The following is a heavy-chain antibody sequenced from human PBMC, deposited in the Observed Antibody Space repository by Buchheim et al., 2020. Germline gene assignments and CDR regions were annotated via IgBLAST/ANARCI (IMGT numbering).Heavy chain of an antibody. CDR1: GFTFSSYG. D-gene: IGHD2-8*02. J-gene: IGHJ4*02. V-gene: IGHV3-30*18. Sequence: QVQLVESGGGVVQPGRSLRLSCAASGFTFSSYGMHWVRQAPGKGLEWVAVISYDGSNKYYADSVKGRFTISRDNSKNTLYLQMNSLRAEDTAVYYCANRYPKLVGPDYWGQGTL. CDR3: ANRYPKLVGPDY. CDR2: ISYDGSNK.